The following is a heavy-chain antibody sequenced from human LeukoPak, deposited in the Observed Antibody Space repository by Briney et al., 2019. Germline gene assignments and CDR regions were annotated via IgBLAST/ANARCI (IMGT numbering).Heavy chain of an antibody. V-gene: IGHV4-34*01. CDR3: ARGSSGDAFDI. J-gene: IGHJ3*02. CDR1: GGSFSGYY. Sequence: SETLSLTCAVYGGSFSGYYWSWIRQPPGKGLEWIGEINHSGSTNYNPSLKSRVTISVDTSKNQFSLKPSSVTAADTAVYYCARGSSGDAFDIWGQGTMVTVSS. D-gene: IGHD6-6*01. CDR2: INHSGST.